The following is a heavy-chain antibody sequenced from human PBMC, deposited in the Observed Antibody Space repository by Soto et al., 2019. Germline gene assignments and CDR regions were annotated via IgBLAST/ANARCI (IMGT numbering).Heavy chain of an antibody. V-gene: IGHV3-74*01. J-gene: IGHJ4*02. CDR3: ASSPGYDSHY. Sequence: GGSLRLSCAASGFTFSSHWMHWVRQAPGKGLVWVSRINNDGSSTIYADPVKGRFTISRDNAKNTLYLQMNSLRADDTAVYYCASSPGYDSHYWGQGTLVTVSS. D-gene: IGHD5-12*01. CDR2: INNDGSST. CDR1: GFTFSSHW.